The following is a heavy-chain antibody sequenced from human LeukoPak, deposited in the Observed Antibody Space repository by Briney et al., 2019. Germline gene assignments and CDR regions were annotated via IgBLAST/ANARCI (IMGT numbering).Heavy chain of an antibody. Sequence: PGGSLRLSCAASGFTFSSYWMHWVRQAPGKGLVWVSRINTDGSSTSYADSVKGRFTISRDNAKNTLYLQMNSLRVEDTAVYYCVRVPTNSYGFGQWGQGSLVTVSS. J-gene: IGHJ4*02. D-gene: IGHD5-18*01. CDR3: VRVPTNSYGFGQ. CDR2: INTDGSST. V-gene: IGHV3-74*01. CDR1: GFTFSSYW.